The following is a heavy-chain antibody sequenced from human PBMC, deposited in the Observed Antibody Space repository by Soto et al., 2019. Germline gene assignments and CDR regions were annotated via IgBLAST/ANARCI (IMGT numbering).Heavy chain of an antibody. CDR1: GDSVSSNSAG. CDR3: ARGEQYSGRIFDY. Sequence: SQTLSLTCAITGDSVSSNSAGWSWVRQSPSRGLEWLGRTYYRSKWYYEYAVSVRGRITINPDTSKNQYSLQLNSVTPEDTAVYFCARGEQYSGRIFDYWGQATLVTVSS. V-gene: IGHV6-1*01. D-gene: IGHD1-26*01. J-gene: IGHJ4*01. CDR2: TYYRSKWYY.